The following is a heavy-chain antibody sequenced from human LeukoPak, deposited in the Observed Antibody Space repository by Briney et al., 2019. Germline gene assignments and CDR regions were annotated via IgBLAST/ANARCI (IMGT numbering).Heavy chain of an antibody. Sequence: SQTLSLTCTVSGGSITSGGFYWSWIRQPPGKGLEWIGYIHQCGDTYSNPSLKSRVTISVDTSKNQFSLKLSSVTAADTAVYYCARGRQAVRAKTPPYYYYMDVWGKGTTVTVSS. V-gene: IGHV4-30-2*01. CDR2: IHQCGDT. D-gene: IGHD1-1*01. CDR1: GGSITSGGFY. CDR3: ARGRQAVRAKTPPYYYYMDV. J-gene: IGHJ6*03.